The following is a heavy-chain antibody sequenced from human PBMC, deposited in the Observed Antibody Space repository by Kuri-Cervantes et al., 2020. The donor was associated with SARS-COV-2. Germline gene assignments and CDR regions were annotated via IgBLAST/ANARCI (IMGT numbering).Heavy chain of an antibody. J-gene: IGHJ5*02. CDR1: GGSFSGYY. Sequence: GSLRLSCAVYGGSFSGYYWSWIRQPPGKGLEWIGEINHSGSTNYNPSLKSRVTISVDTSKNQFSLKLSSVTAADTAVYYCARRGLSIAARPRWFDPWGQGTLVTVSS. CDR3: ARRGLSIAARPRWFDP. V-gene: IGHV4-34*01. CDR2: INHSGST. D-gene: IGHD6-6*01.